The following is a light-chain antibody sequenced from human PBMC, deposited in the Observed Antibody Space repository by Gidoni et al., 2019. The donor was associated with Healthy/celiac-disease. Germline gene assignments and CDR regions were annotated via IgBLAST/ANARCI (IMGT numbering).Light chain of an antibody. J-gene: IGKJ5*01. CDR2: LGS. CDR3: MQALPTLIT. CDR1: QSLLHSNGYNY. Sequence: DIVMTQAPLSLPVTPGEPASIYCRSSQSLLHSNGYNYLDWYLQKPGQSPQLLIYLGSNRASGVPDMFSGSGSGTDFTLKISRVEAEDVGVYYCMQALPTLITFGQGTRLEIK. V-gene: IGKV2-28*01.